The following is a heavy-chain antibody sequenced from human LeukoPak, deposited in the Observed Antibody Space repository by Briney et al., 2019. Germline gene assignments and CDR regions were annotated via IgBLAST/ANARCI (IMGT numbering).Heavy chain of an antibody. D-gene: IGHD2-2*01. V-gene: IGHV1-69*05. J-gene: IGHJ1*01. CDR1: GGTFSSYA. CDR2: IIPIFGTA. Sequence: ASVKVSCKASGGTFSSYAISWVRQAPGQGLEWMGGIIPIFGTANYAQKFQGRVTMTTDTSTSTAYMELRSLRSDDTAVYYCARDAAIYGYCSSTSCYPIFQHWGQGTLVTVSS. CDR3: ARDAAIYGYCSSTSCYPIFQH.